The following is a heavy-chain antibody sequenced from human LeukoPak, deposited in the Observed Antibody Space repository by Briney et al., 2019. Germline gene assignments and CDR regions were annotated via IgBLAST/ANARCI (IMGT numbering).Heavy chain of an antibody. V-gene: IGHV4-31*03. CDR1: GGSINRGDYL. J-gene: IGHJ6*02. CDR3: ARVHHERLRLDV. D-gene: IGHD2-21*02. Sequence: PSETLSLTCTVSGGSINRGDYLWSWIRKHPGKGLQCIGYIHYSESTHYNPSLKTRITISLDRSKDEFSLKLSSVTAADTAVYYCARVHHERLRLDVWGQGTTVTVSS. CDR2: IHYSEST.